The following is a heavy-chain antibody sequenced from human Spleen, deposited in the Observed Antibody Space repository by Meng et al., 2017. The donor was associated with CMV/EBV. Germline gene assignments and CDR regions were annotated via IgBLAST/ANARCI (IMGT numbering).Heavy chain of an antibody. Sequence: GGSLRLSCAAYGFTFSTYWMHWVRQAPGKGLQWFSQINYDGSSTGYADSVKGRFTISRDNAKNTLHLQMNSLRVDDTAVYYCAILSGEARPGSDFWGQGTLVTVSS. CDR1: GFTFSTYW. V-gene: IGHV3-74*01. D-gene: IGHD6-6*01. CDR2: INYDGSST. CDR3: AILSGEARPGSDF. J-gene: IGHJ4*02.